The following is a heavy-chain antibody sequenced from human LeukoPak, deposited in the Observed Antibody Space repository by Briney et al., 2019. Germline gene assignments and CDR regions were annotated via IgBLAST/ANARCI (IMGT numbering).Heavy chain of an antibody. CDR1: GFTFSSYW. D-gene: IGHD3-22*01. J-gene: IGHJ1*01. CDR3: AKSPQPHYDSSGYYSGLGEYFQH. Sequence: GGSLRLSCAASGFTFSSYWMSWVRQAPGKGLEWVANIKQDGSEKYYVDSVKGRFTISRDNAKNSLYLQMNSLRAEDTAVYYCAKSPQPHYDSSGYYSGLGEYFQHWGQGTLVTVSS. V-gene: IGHV3-7*01. CDR2: IKQDGSEK.